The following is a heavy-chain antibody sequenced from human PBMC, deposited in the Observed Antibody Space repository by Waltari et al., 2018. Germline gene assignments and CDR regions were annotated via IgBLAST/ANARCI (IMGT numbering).Heavy chain of an antibody. CDR2: INPNSGGT. CDR1: GYTFSDYY. J-gene: IGHJ4*02. CDR3: ARDLSTMTARPGY. V-gene: IGHV1-2*02. Sequence: QVQLVQSGAEVKKPGAPVRVSCQASGYTFSDYYLSWVRQDPGQGLEWMGWINPNSGGTIYAQKFLGRVTITRDTSISTAYMDLSRLRSDDTAVYYCARDLSTMTARPGYWGQGTLVTVSS. D-gene: IGHD6-6*01.